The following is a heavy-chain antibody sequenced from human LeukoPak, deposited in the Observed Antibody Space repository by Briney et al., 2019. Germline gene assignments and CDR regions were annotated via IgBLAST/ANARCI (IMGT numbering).Heavy chain of an antibody. V-gene: IGHV6-1*01. Sequence: SQTLSLTCAVSGDSVLSNSSWNWIRQSPSRGLEWLGRTYYRSNWYNDYAVSVKRRITINPDTSKNQFSLQLNSVTPEDTAVYYCAPGDQYFDYGGQGTLVPVSS. CDR2: TYYRSNWYN. J-gene: IGHJ4*02. CDR3: APGDQYFDY. CDR1: GDSVLSNSS. D-gene: IGHD7-27*01.